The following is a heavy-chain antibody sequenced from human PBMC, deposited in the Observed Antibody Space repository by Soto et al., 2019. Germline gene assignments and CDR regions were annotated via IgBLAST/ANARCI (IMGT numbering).Heavy chain of an antibody. CDR3: ARAMVVTQNWFDP. Sequence: ASETLSLTCTVSGGSISSGHYYWSWIRQPPGKGLEWIGYIYYSGSTYYNPSLKSRVTISVDTSKNQFSLKLSSVTAADTAVYYCARAMVVTQNWFDPWGQGTLVTVSS. V-gene: IGHV4-30-4*01. CDR1: GGSISSGHYY. D-gene: IGHD2-21*02. CDR2: IYYSGST. J-gene: IGHJ5*02.